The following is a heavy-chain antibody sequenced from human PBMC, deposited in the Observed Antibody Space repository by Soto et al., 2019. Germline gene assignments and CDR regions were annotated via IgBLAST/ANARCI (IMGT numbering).Heavy chain of an antibody. CDR1: GFTFSSYD. CDR3: ARAIITGVLDY. V-gene: IGHV3-13*04. D-gene: IGHD3-10*01. Sequence: EVQLVESGGGLVQPGGSLRLSCAAAGFTFSSYDMHWVRQVTGKGLEWVSAIGTAGDAYYPHSVKGRFTISRENDKTSLTLQMNRLRAGDTAVYYCARAIITGVLDYWGQGTLVTVSS. CDR2: IGTAGDA. J-gene: IGHJ4*02.